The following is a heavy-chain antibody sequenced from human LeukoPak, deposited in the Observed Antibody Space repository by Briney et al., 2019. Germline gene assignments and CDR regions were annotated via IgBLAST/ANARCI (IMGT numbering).Heavy chain of an antibody. D-gene: IGHD6-13*01. CDR3: ARSGTYQYSSTSDY. J-gene: IGHJ4*02. CDR1: GVAINTSHSY. Sequence: SETLSLTCTVSGVAINTSHSYWGWIRQSPGKGLEWIGSVFFTVTTFYSPSLKSRVTISLDTSKNQFSLKLTSVIAVDTAVYFCARSGTYQYSSTSDYWGQGTLVTVPS. V-gene: IGHV4-39*07. CDR2: VFFTVTT.